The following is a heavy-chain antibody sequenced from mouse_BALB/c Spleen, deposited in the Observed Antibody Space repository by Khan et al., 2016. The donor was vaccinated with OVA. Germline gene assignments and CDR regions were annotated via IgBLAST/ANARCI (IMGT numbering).Heavy chain of an antibody. J-gene: IGHJ2*01. CDR1: GYTFTDYA. V-gene: IGHV1S137*01. Sequence: QVQLQQSGPELVRPGVSVKISCKGSGYTFTDYAIHWVKQSHAKSLEWIGLISSYSGNTSYKQKFKGRATMTVDKSSSTAYMELARLTLEDSAIYYCTRPAYDGYYDYWGQGTTLTVSS. CDR2: ISSYSGNT. D-gene: IGHD2-3*01. CDR3: TRPAYDGYYDY.